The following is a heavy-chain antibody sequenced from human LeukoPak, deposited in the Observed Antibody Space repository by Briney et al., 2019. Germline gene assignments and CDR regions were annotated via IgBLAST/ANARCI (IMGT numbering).Heavy chain of an antibody. CDR2: ISAYNGNT. CDR1: GYTFTSYG. CDR3: ARLPGYDIADYYYYYMDV. J-gene: IGHJ6*03. Sequence: GASVKVSCKASGYTFTSYGISWVRQAPGQGLAWMGWISAYNGNTNYAQKLQGRVTMTTDTSTSTAYMELRSLRSDDTAVYYCARLPGYDIADYYYYYMDVWGKGTTVTVSS. V-gene: IGHV1-18*01. D-gene: IGHD3-9*01.